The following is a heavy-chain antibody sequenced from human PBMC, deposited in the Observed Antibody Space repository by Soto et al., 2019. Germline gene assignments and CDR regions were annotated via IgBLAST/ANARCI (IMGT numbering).Heavy chain of an antibody. CDR1: GFTFSSYA. CDR3: AKDRCSGGSCFDALDI. Sequence: EVQLLESGGGLVQPGGSLRLSCAASGFTFSSYAMSWVRQAPGKGLEWVSAISGSGGSTYYADSVKGRFTISRDNSKNTLHLQMNSLRAEDTAVYYCAKDRCSGGSCFDALDIWGQGTMVTVSS. D-gene: IGHD2-15*01. V-gene: IGHV3-23*01. J-gene: IGHJ3*02. CDR2: ISGSGGST.